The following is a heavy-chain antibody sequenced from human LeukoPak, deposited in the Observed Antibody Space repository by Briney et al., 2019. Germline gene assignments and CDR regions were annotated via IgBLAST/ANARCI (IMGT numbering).Heavy chain of an antibody. CDR1: GGTFSSYA. Sequence: SVKVSCKASGGTFSSYAISWVRQAPGQGLEWMGGIIPIFGTANYAQKFQGRVTITADESTSTAYMELSSLRSGDTAVYYCARAYYYDSSGYAHFDYWGQGTLVTVSS. CDR3: ARAYYYDSSGYAHFDY. CDR2: IIPIFGTA. V-gene: IGHV1-69*13. D-gene: IGHD3-22*01. J-gene: IGHJ4*02.